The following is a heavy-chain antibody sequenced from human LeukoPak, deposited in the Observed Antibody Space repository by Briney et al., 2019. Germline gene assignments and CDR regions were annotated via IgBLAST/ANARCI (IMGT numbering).Heavy chain of an antibody. CDR2: INTNTGNP. CDR3: ARLTYYYDSSGWTFDY. Sequence: ASVKVSCKASGYTFTNYGINWVRQAPGQGLEWMGWINTNTGNPMYAQGFTGRFVSSLDTSVSTAYLQISSLKAEDTAVYYCARLTYYYDSSGWTFDYWGQGTLVTVSS. J-gene: IGHJ4*02. V-gene: IGHV7-4-1*02. CDR1: GYTFTNYG. D-gene: IGHD3-22*01.